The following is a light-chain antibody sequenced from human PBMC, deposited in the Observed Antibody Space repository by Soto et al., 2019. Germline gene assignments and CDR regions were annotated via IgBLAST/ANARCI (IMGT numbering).Light chain of an antibody. V-gene: IGKV3-11*01. CDR1: QSVNNY. CDR3: QQRTNWPIT. J-gene: IGKJ5*01. CDR2: DAL. Sequence: EIVLTQSPVTLSLSPGERATLSCRASQSVNNYLAWYQQKPGQAPRLLIYDALKRATGIPARFNGSGSGTDFTLTISSLEPEDFVVYYCQQRTNWPITFGQGTRLEMK.